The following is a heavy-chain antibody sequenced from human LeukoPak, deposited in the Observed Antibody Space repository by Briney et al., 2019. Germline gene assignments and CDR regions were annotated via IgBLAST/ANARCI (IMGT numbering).Heavy chain of an antibody. CDR1: GFTFSSYA. CDR3: AKDYYYGSGSYSYYFDY. D-gene: IGHD3-10*01. V-gene: IGHV3-23*01. J-gene: IGHJ4*02. Sequence: PGGSLRLSCAASGFTFSSYAMSWVRQAPGKGLEWVSAISGSGGSTYYADSVKGRFTISRDNSKNTLYLQMNSLRAEDTAVYYCAKDYYYGSGSYSYYFDYWGQGTLVTVSS. CDR2: ISGSGGST.